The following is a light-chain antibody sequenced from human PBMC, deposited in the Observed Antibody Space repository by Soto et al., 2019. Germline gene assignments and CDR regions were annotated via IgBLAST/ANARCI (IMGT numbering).Light chain of an antibody. V-gene: IGLV1-44*01. CDR2: DND. Sequence: QSVLTRPPSASGTPGQRVTISASGSSSNIGSNTVSWYQQVPGTAPKLLIYDNDERPSGVPGRFSGSKSGTSASLAIGGLQSEDEADYYCATWDDSRNGYVFGPGTKVTVL. CDR3: ATWDDSRNGYV. J-gene: IGLJ1*01. CDR1: SSNIGSNT.